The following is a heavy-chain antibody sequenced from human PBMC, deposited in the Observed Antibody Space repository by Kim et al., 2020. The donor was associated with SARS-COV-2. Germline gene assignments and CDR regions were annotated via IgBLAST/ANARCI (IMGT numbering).Heavy chain of an antibody. CDR3: ASGSQQLVPRRRPENNSYYYYYGMDV. J-gene: IGHJ6*02. CDR2: IYSGGST. V-gene: IGHV3-66*01. Sequence: GGSLRLSCAASGFTVSSNYMSWVRQAPGKGLEWVSVIYSGGSTYYADSVKGRFTISRDNSKNTLYLQMNSLRAEDTAVYYCASGSQQLVPRRRPENNSYYYYYGMDVWGQGTTVTVSS. CDR1: GFTVSSNY. D-gene: IGHD6-13*01.